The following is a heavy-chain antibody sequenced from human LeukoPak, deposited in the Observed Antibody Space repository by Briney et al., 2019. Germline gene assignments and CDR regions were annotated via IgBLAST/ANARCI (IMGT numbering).Heavy chain of an antibody. CDR1: GGSISSYY. V-gene: IGHV4-59*01. D-gene: IGHD6-19*01. CDR2: IYYSGST. CDR3: ARGSDWVGAFDI. J-gene: IGHJ3*02. Sequence: SETLSLTCTVSGGSISSYYWSWIRQPPGKGLEWIGYIYYSGSTNYNPSLKGRVTISVDTSKNQFSLKLSSVTAADTAVYYCARGSDWVGAFDIWGQGTMVTVSS.